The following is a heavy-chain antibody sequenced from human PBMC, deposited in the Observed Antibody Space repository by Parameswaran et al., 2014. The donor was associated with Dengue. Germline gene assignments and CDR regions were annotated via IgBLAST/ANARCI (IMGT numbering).Heavy chain of an antibody. V-gene: IGHV3-23*01. CDR2: INTSGDGT. J-gene: IGHJ6*02. Sequence: PGKGLEWVSGINTSGDGTYYGDSVKGRFTISRDNSKNTVHLQMNSLRVDDTAVYFCAKYGMDVWGQGTTVTVSS. CDR3: AKYGMDV.